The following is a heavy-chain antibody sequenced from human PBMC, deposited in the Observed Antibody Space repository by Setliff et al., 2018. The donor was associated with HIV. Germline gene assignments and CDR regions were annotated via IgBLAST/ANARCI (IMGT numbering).Heavy chain of an antibody. CDR2: INGNSGAT. CDR1: GYTFNDYF. CDR3: ARGGDDSGPGTWTFDY. V-gene: IGHV1-2*02. J-gene: IGHJ4*02. Sequence: ASVKVSCKASGYTFNDYFIHWVRQVPGQGLEWMGWINGNSGATNYAQKFQGRVTMTRDTSTYTAYMELTRLRSDDTAVYSCARGGDDSGPGTWTFDYWGQGALVTVSS. D-gene: IGHD3-10*01.